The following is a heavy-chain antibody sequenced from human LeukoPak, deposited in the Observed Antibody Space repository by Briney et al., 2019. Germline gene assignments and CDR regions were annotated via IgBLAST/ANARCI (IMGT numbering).Heavy chain of an antibody. J-gene: IGHJ6*02. Sequence: SQTLSLTCTVSGGSISSGGYYWSWIRQHPGKGLEWIGYIYYSGSTYYNPSLKSRVTISVDTSKNQFSLKLSSVTAADTAVYYCAGDRMVVAATPSGYYYYGMDVWGQGTTVTVSS. CDR1: GGSISSGGYY. D-gene: IGHD2-15*01. CDR2: IYYSGST. CDR3: AGDRMVVAATPSGYYYYGMDV. V-gene: IGHV4-31*03.